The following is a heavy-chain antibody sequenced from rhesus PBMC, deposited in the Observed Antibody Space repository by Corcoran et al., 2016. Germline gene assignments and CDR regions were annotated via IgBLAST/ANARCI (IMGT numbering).Heavy chain of an antibody. D-gene: IGHD2-21*01. J-gene: IGHJ2*01. CDR2: ISGSSGST. V-gene: IGHV4-65*01. CDR1: GGSVSSSNW. Sequence: QVQLQESGPGLVKPSETLSLTCAVSGGSVSSSNWWSWIRQPPGKGLEWIGYISGSSGSTYYNPSLKSRVTISTDTSENQFSLKLSSVTAADTAVYYCARGVVNFNWYFDLWGPGTPITISS. CDR3: ARGVVNFNWYFDL.